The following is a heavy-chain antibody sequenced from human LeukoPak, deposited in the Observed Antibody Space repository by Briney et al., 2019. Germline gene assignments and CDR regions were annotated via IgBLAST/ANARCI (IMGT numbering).Heavy chain of an antibody. CDR1: GFTFSSYG. J-gene: IGHJ6*02. V-gene: IGHV3-30*18. CDR2: ISYDGSNK. Sequence: GGSLRLSCAASGFTFSSYGMHWVRQAPGKGLEWVAVISYDGSNKYYADSVKGRFTISRENCKNTLYLQMNSLRAEDTAVYYCAKGAPYGMDVWGQGTTVTVSS. CDR3: AKGAPYGMDV.